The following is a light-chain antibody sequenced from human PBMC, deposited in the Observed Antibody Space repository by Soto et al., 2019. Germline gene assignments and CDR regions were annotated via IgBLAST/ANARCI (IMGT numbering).Light chain of an antibody. CDR2: GAS. Sequence: EIVLTQSPGTLSLSPGERATLSCRASQSVSSNNLAWYQQRPGQAPRVVIYGASTRATGIPERFSGSASGTDFTLTISRLEPEDLALYYCQQYGRSPFTFGPGTKVDIK. CDR3: QQYGRSPFT. CDR1: QSVSSNN. V-gene: IGKV3-20*01. J-gene: IGKJ3*01.